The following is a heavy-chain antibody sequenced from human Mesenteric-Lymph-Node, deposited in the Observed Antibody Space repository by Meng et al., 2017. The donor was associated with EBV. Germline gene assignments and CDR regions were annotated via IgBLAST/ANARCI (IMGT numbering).Heavy chain of an antibody. CDR3: ARDLGIAGYYFDY. CDR1: GYTFTTYY. Sequence: QGQLVQSGAEVKKPGASVKVSCKASGYTFTTYYMHWVRQAPGQGLEWMGIINPSGGSTSYAQKFQGRVTVTRDTSTRTVYMELSSLRSEDTAVYYCARDLGIAGYYFDYWGQGTLVTVSS. V-gene: IGHV1-46*01. CDR2: INPSGGST. J-gene: IGHJ4*02. D-gene: IGHD6-13*01.